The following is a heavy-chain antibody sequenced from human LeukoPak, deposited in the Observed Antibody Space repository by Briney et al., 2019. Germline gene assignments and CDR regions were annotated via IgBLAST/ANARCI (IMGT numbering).Heavy chain of an antibody. CDR2: ISYDGSNK. V-gene: IGHV3-30*04. J-gene: IGHJ4*02. CDR3: ARDLRHSSTDY. D-gene: IGHD6-19*01. CDR1: GFTLSSYA. Sequence: GRSLRLSCAASGFTLSSYAMHWVRQAPGKGLEWVAVISYDGSNKYYADSVKGRFTISRDNSKNTLYLQMNSLRAEDTAVYYCARDLRHSSTDYWGQGTLVTVSS.